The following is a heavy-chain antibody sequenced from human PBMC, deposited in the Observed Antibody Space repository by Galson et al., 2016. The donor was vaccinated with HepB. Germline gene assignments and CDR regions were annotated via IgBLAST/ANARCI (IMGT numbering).Heavy chain of an antibody. D-gene: IGHD2-2*01. CDR3: VGAFCGTSSCYLYHYYHYGFDV. J-gene: IGHJ6*02. V-gene: IGHV1-69*06. Sequence: QSGAEVTKSGESLKISCKASGGNFNNYAFSWVRQAPGQGPEWMGGVIGMYGTSVQAQNFQDRLTLNAVKSTTTAYMELTYLTSEDTAVYYCVGAFCGTSSCYLYHYYHYGFDVWGPGTTVTVSS. CDR1: GGNFNNYA. CDR2: VIGMYGTS.